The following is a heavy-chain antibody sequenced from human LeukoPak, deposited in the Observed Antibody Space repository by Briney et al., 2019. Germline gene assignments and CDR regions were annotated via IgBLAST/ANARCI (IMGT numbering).Heavy chain of an antibody. Sequence: ASVKVSCKASGYTFTSYVISWVRQAPGQGLEWMGWISAYNGNTNYAQKLQGRVTMTTDTSTSTAYMELRSLRSDDTAVYYCARAPMITFGGVIVPFDYWGQGTLVTVSS. CDR1: GYTFTSYV. CDR2: ISAYNGNT. D-gene: IGHD3-16*02. V-gene: IGHV1-18*01. CDR3: ARAPMITFGGVIVPFDY. J-gene: IGHJ4*02.